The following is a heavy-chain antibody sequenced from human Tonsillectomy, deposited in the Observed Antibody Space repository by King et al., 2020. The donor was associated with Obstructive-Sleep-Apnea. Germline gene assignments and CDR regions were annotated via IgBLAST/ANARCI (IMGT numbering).Heavy chain of an antibody. J-gene: IGHJ4*02. CDR2: IYHSGST. CDR1: CYSISSGYY. V-gene: IGHV4-38-2*02. D-gene: IGHD1-26*01. CDR3: ARDGLGEWELLRGSYFDY. Sequence: VQLVESGPGLVKPSETLSLTCTVSCYSISSGYYWGWIRQPPGKGLECIGSIYHSGSTYYNPHFKSLVTISVDTAKNQFSLKLSSVSAADTAVYYCARDGLGEWELLRGSYFDYWGQGTLVTVSS.